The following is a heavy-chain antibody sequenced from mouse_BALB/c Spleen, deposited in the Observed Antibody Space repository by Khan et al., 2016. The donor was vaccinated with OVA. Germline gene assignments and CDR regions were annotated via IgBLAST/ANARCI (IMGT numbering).Heavy chain of an antibody. V-gene: IGHV1-5*01. D-gene: IGHD2-3*01. J-gene: IGHJ2*01. Sequence: EVQLQQSGTVLARPGASVKMSCKASGYSFTSYWMHWVKQRPGQGLEWIGAIYPGISDTRYKQKFKGKAKLTAVTSASTAYMDLSSLTNEDSAVYYCTRSYDSYYFDYWGQGTTLTVSS. CDR2: IYPGISDT. CDR1: GYSFTSYW. CDR3: TRSYDSYYFDY.